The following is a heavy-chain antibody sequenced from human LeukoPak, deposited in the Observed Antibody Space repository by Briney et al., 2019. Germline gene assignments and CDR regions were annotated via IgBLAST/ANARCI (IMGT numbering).Heavy chain of an antibody. CDR3: ARDFHSSGYYHYFHY. CDR2: ISGYNGNT. CDR1: GYTFTDYF. V-gene: IGHV1-18*04. J-gene: IGHJ4*02. Sequence: ASVTVSCKASGYTFTDYFMHWVRQAPGQALEWMGWISGYNGNTNYAQKLQGRVTMTTDTSTSTAYMELRSLRSDDTAVYYCARDFHSSGYYHYFHYWGQGTLVTVSS. D-gene: IGHD3-22*01.